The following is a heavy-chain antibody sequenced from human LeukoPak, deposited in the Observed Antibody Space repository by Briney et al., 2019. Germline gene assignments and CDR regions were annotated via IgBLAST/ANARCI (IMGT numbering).Heavy chain of an antibody. V-gene: IGHV6-1*01. Sequence: SQTLSLTCAISGDSVSSNSAAWNWIRHSPSRGLEWLGKTYYRSKWYNDYAVSVKSRITINPDTSKNQFSLQLNSVTPEDTAVYYCARDGTMRSGPAFDIWGQGTMVTVSS. D-gene: IGHD3-3*01. CDR3: ARDGTMRSGPAFDI. CDR1: GDSVSSNSAA. CDR2: TYYRSKWYN. J-gene: IGHJ3*02.